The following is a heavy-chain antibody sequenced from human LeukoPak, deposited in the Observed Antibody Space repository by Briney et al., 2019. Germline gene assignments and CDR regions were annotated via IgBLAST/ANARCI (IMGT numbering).Heavy chain of an antibody. J-gene: IGHJ6*02. D-gene: IGHD3-22*01. CDR2: IYYSGST. Sequence: SETLSLTCTVSGGSISSYYWSWIRQPPGKGLEWIGYIYYSGSTNYNPSLKSRVTISVDTSKNQFSLKLSSVTAADTAVYYCARGQYYYDSSGYYYNYYGMDVWGQGTTVTVSS. CDR3: ARGQYYYDSSGYYYNYYGMDV. CDR1: GGSISSYY. V-gene: IGHV4-59*01.